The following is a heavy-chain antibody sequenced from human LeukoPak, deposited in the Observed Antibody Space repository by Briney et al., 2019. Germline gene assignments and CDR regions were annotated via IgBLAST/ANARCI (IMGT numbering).Heavy chain of an antibody. D-gene: IGHD2-2*01. CDR2: IIPTFGTA. CDR1: GGTFSSYA. J-gene: IGHJ6*03. CDR3: ARDLHILGYCSSTSCVHPYMDV. V-gene: IGHV1-69*01. Sequence: SVKVSCKASGGTFSSYAICWVRQAPGQGLEWMGGIIPTFGTANYAQKFQGRVTITADESTSTAYMELSSLRSEDTAVYYCARDLHILGYCSSTSCVHPYMDVWGKGTTVTVSS.